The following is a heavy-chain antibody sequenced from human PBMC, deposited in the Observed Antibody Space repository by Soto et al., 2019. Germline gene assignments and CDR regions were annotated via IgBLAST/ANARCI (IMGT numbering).Heavy chain of an antibody. CDR3: ARVDDSSGYYYRYFDY. D-gene: IGHD3-22*01. Sequence: PTETLSLTCTVSGGSISSGGYYWSWIRQHPGKGLEWIGYIYYSGSTYYNPSLKSRVTISVDTSKNQFSLKLSSVTAADTAVYYCARVDDSSGYYYRYFDYWGQGTLVTVSS. CDR1: GGSISSGGYY. J-gene: IGHJ4*02. CDR2: IYYSGST. V-gene: IGHV4-31*03.